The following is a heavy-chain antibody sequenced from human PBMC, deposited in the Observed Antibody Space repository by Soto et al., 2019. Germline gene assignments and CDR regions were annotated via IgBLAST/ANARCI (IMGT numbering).Heavy chain of an antibody. Sequence: QVQLVQSGAEVKKPGSSVKVSCKASGGTFSSYAISWVRQAPGQGLEWMGGIIPIFGTANYAQKFQGRVTITADESTSKAYMELSSPRSEDTAVYYCARDAFSEEQWLSPKSYYGMDVWGQGTTVTVSS. CDR3: ARDAFSEEQWLSPKSYYGMDV. CDR2: IIPIFGTA. J-gene: IGHJ6*02. V-gene: IGHV1-69*01. D-gene: IGHD6-19*01. CDR1: GGTFSSYA.